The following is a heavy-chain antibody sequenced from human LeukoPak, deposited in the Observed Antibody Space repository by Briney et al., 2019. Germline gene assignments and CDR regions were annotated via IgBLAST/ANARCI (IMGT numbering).Heavy chain of an antibody. CDR1: GFSFNNYA. CDR3: AKSYCGGDCRDY. CDR2: IRYDGSNK. D-gene: IGHD2-21*02. Sequence: PGGSLRLSCAASGFSFNNYALSWVRQAPGKGLEWVAFIRYDGSNKYYADSVKGRFTISRDNSKNTLYLQMNSLRAEDTAVYYCAKSYCGGDCRDYWGQGTLATVSS. V-gene: IGHV3-30*02. J-gene: IGHJ4*02.